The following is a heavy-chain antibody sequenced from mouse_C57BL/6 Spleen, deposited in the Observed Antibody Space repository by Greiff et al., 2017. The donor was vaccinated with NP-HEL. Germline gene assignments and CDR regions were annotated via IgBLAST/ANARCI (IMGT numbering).Heavy chain of an antibody. D-gene: IGHD1-3*01. CDR2: IDPSDSYT. J-gene: IGHJ3*01. CDR1: GYTFTSYW. Sequence: QVQLQQPGAELVMPGASVKLSCKASGYTFTSYWMHWVKQRPGQGLEWIGEIDPSDSYTNYNQKFKGKSTLTVDKSSSTAYMQLSSLTSEDSAVYYCARVTSGGAWFAYWGQGTMLTVSA. CDR3: ARVTSGGAWFAY. V-gene: IGHV1-69*01.